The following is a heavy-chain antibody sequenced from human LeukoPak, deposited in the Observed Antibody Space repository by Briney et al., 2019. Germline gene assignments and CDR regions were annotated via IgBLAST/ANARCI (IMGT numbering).Heavy chain of an antibody. J-gene: IGHJ3*02. D-gene: IGHD6-6*01. Sequence: GGSLRLSCAASGFTFSDYYMSWIRQAPGKGLEWVSAISGSGGSTYYADSVKGRFTISRDNSKNTLYLQMNSLRAEDTAVYYCTKGGSSSSLDAFDIWGQGTMVTVSS. V-gene: IGHV3-23*01. CDR1: GFTFSDYY. CDR3: TKGGSSSSLDAFDI. CDR2: ISGSGGST.